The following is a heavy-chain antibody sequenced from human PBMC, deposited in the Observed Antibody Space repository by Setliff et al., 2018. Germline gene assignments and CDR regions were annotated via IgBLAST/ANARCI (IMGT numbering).Heavy chain of an antibody. CDR1: GGSVSSASHY. V-gene: IGHV4-39*07. Sequence: PSETLSLTCTVSGGSVSSASHYWGWIRQAPXXXXXXXXXXXXXXXXXXXXXXXSRVXXXVDTSKNQFSLKLTSVTAADTAVYYCARVDFTMIQGVIGHWGQGTLVTVSS. D-gene: IGHD3-10*01. CDR2: XXXXXXX. CDR3: ARVDFTMIQGVIGH. J-gene: IGHJ1*01.